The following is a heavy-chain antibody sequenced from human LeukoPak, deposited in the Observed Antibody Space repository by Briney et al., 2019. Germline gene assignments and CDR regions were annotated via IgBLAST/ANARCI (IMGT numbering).Heavy chain of an antibody. J-gene: IGHJ5*02. CDR1: GYTFTSYD. Sequence: ASVKVSCKASGYTFTSYDINWVRQATGQGLEWMGWMNPNSGNTGYAQKFQGRVTITRNTSISTAYMELSSLRSEDTAVYYCARVYSGSYCNWFDPWGQGTLVTVSS. V-gene: IGHV1-8*03. CDR3: ARVYSGSYCNWFDP. D-gene: IGHD1-26*01. CDR2: MNPNSGNT.